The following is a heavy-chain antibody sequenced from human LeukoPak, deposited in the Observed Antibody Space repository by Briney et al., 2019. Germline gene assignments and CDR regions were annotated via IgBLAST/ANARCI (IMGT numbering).Heavy chain of an antibody. CDR2: ISGSGDST. CDR3: AKDGLYSSSWFNFDY. D-gene: IGHD6-13*01. V-gene: IGHV3-23*01. CDR1: GFTFSSYA. Sequence: PGGSLRLSCAASGFTFSSYAMSWVRQAPGKGLEWVSGLEWVSGISGSGDSTFYADSVKGRFTISRDNSKNTLYLQMSSLRAEDTAVYYCAKDGLYSSSWFNFDYWGQGTLVTVSS. J-gene: IGHJ4*02.